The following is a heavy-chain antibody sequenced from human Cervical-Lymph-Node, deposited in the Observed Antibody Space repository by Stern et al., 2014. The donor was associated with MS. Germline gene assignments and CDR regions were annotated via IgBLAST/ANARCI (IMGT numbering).Heavy chain of an antibody. CDR2: VWYDGTNT. J-gene: IGHJ6*04. V-gene: IGHV3-33*08. Sequence: VQLVESGGGVVQPGGSLRLSCAASGFTFTDYGLHWVRQAPGKGLEWVAVVWYDGTNTCHVDSVKCGFPISRTNSKNPVYLQMNSLRVEDTAVYYCARDEGFCSGTTGYMYSMDAWGKGTTVTVSS. CDR3: ARDEGFCSGTTGYMYSMDA. D-gene: IGHD2-15*01. CDR1: GFTFTDYG.